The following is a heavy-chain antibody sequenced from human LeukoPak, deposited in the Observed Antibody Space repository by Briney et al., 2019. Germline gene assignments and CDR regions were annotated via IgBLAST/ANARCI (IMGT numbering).Heavy chain of an antibody. V-gene: IGHV3-23*01. Sequence: GGSLRLSCAASGFSFSMYSMAWVRQAPGKGLEWVSVIIDRGGYIQDADSVKGRFTISRDNYQNTLFLQMNSLRAEDTAVYYCVRERDRGIDVADDFDYWGQGTLVTVSS. CDR3: VRERDRGIDVADDFDY. D-gene: IGHD6-19*01. J-gene: IGHJ4*02. CDR2: IIDRGGYI. CDR1: GFSFSMYS.